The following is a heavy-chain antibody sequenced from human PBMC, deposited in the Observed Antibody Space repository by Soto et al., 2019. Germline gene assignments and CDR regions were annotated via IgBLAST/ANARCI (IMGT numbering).Heavy chain of an antibody. D-gene: IGHD3-10*01. CDR1: GFTFTSSA. CDR3: ASRPPYVSGSYIEGDH. CDR2: FVVGSGNT. J-gene: IGHJ5*02. Sequence: QMQRVESGPEVKKPGTSVKVSCKASGFTFTSSAMQWVRQARGQRLEWIGWFVVGSGNTNYAQKFQERVTITRDMSRGTAYMELSRLRSEDTAVYYCASRPPYVSGSYIEGDHWGQGTLVTVSS. V-gene: IGHV1-58*02.